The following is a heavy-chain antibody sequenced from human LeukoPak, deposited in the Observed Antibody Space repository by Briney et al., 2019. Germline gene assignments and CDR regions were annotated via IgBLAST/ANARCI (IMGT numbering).Heavy chain of an antibody. Sequence: PGESLRLSCVASGFTFSSYATSWVRQAPGKGLEWVSTISDTGGYTYYADSVKGRFTISRDNSKNTLYLQMNSLRAEDTAVYYCATLAENRDSGYYFDSWGQGTLVTVSS. CDR1: GFTFSSYA. V-gene: IGHV3-23*01. CDR3: ATLAENRDSGYYFDS. J-gene: IGHJ4*02. CDR2: ISDTGGYT. D-gene: IGHD3-10*01.